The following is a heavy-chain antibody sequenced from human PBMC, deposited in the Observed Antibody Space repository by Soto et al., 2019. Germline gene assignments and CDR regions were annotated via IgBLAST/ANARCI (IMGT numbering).Heavy chain of an antibody. CDR3: ARKLGYCTGGLCYRDY. V-gene: IGHV3-21*06. D-gene: IGHD2-8*02. J-gene: IGHJ4*02. Sequence: GGSLRLSCAASGFTFSSYSMNWVRQAPGKGLEWLSSISISSSYIYYADSVKGRFTISRDNAKNSLFLEMNSLRAEDTAMYYCARKLGYCTGGLCYRDYWGQGTLVTVSS. CDR1: GFTFSSYS. CDR2: ISISSSYI.